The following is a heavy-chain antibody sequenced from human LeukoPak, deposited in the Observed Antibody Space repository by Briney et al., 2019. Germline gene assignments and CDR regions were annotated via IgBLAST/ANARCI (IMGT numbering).Heavy chain of an antibody. CDR1: GFTFSSYG. V-gene: IGHV3-30*19. J-gene: IGHJ6*03. CDR2: ISYDGSNK. CDR3: ARTGLRDYYYYYMDV. Sequence: GGSLRLSCAASGFTFSSYGTYWVRQAPGKGLEWVAVISYDGSNKYYADSVKGRFTISRDNSKNTLYLQMNSLRAEDTAVYYCARTGLRDYYYYYMDVWGKGTTVTVSS. D-gene: IGHD3-16*01.